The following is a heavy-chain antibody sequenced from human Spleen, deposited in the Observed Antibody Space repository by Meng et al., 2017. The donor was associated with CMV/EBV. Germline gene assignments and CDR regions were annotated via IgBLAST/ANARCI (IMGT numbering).Heavy chain of an antibody. D-gene: IGHD4-23*01. J-gene: IGHJ4*02. CDR1: GGSFSGYY. V-gene: IGHV4-34*01. Sequence: QVQLKEWGAGLLKPSETLSLTCAVYGGSFSGYYWSWIRQPPGKGLEWIGEINHSGSTNYNPSLKSRVTISVDTSKNQFSLKLSSVTAADTAVYYCARGDATVAFDYWGQGTLVTVSS. CDR2: INHSGST. CDR3: ARGDATVAFDY.